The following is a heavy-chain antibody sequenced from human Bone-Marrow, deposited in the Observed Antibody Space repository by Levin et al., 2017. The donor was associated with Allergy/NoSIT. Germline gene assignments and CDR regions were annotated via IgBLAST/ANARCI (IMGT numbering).Heavy chain of an antibody. CDR2: VIPLLRTS. CDR3: ARDRLFGSGPGGMDV. Sequence: SVKVSCKASGGTFRSYTISWVRQAPGQGLEWMGRVIPLLRTSNYAQKFQGRVTITADESTSTIYMDLTSLIYDDTGVYYCARDRLFGSGPGGMDVWGQGTTVT. J-gene: IGHJ6*02. V-gene: IGHV1-69*08. D-gene: IGHD3-10*01. CDR1: GGTFRSYT.